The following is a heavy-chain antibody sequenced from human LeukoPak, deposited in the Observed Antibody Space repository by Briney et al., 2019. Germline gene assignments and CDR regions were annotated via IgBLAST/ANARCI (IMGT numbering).Heavy chain of an antibody. CDR1: TGSLSSYY. V-gene: IGHV4-59*08. CDR3: AIGTMVRGVDGSLDY. CDR2: IFDSGST. J-gene: IGHJ4*02. D-gene: IGHD3-10*01. Sequence: PSETLSLTCTVPTGSLSSYYWSWIRQPPGKGLEWIGYIFDSGSTTYNSSLRSRVTFSVATSTNQFSLKLSSVTAAHTAVYYCAIGTMVRGVDGSLDYWGQGTLVTVSS.